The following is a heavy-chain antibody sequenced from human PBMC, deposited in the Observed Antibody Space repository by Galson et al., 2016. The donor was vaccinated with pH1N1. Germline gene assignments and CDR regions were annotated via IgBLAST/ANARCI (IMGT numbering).Heavy chain of an antibody. CDR3: ARGDFAVGEGWYNGLDV. Sequence: ETLSLTCTVSGDSISSFYWNWIRQSPGRGLEWIGYIYHSSHSGSTKYNPYPKSRVTMSVDTSKSHFSLNLSSVTAADTAVYYCARGDFAVGEGWYNGLDVWGQGTPVSVSS. V-gene: IGHV4-59*01. CDR1: GDSISSFY. CDR2: IYHSSHSGST. D-gene: IGHD2-15*01. J-gene: IGHJ6*02.